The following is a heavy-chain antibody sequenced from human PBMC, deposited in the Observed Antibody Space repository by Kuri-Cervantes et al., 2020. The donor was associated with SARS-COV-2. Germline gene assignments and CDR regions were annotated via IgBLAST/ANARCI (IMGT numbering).Heavy chain of an antibody. CDR1: GFSLNTSGMC. CDR3: ASLGTDFDY. Sequence: SGPTLVKPTQTLTLTCTFSGFSLNTSGMCVSWIRQPPGKGLEWIGYIYYSGSTYYNPSLKSRVTISVDTSKNQFSLKLSSVTAADTAVYYCASLGTDFDYWGQGTLVTVSS. J-gene: IGHJ4*02. V-gene: IGHV4-30-4*08. CDR2: IYYSGST.